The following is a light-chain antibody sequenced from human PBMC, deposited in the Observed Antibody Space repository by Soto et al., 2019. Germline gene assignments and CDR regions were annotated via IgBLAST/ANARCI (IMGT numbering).Light chain of an antibody. V-gene: IGKV1-8*01. CDR3: QQYYSYPLT. J-gene: IGKJ4*01. Sequence: AIRMTQSPSSFSASTGDRVTITCRASQGISSYLAWYQQKPGKAPKLLIYAASTLHSGVPSRFSGSGSGTEFTLTISCLQSEDFATYYCQQYYSYPLTFGGGTKVEIK. CDR2: AAS. CDR1: QGISSY.